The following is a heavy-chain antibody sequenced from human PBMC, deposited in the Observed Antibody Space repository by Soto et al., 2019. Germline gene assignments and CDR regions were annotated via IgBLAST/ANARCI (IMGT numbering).Heavy chain of an antibody. V-gene: IGHV3-30*18. J-gene: IGHJ4*02. CDR3: AKDRRDGDFMHILVVDF. CDR1: GFSLSSYA. D-gene: IGHD2-15*01. Sequence: QVQLVESGGGVVQPGGSPRLSCATSGFSLSSYAMHWVRQAPGKGLEWVALMSYDETKKYYADSVKGRFTISGDTSKNTLFLQMNNLRVEDTAVYYCAKDRRDGDFMHILVVDFWGQGALVTVSS. CDR2: MSYDETKK.